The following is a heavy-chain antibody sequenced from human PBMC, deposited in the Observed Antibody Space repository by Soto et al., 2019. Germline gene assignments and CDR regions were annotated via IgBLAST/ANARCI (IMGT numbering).Heavy chain of an antibody. V-gene: IGHV3-48*02. CDR3: ARVENSYGPYYGMDV. CDR1: GFTFSSYS. CDR2: ISSSSSTI. Sequence: GGSLRLSCAASGFTFSSYSMNWVRQAPGKGLEWVSYISSSSSTIYYADSVKGRFTISRDNAKNSLYLQMNSLRDEDTAVYYCARVENSYGPYYGMDVWGQGTTVTVSS. D-gene: IGHD5-18*01. J-gene: IGHJ6*02.